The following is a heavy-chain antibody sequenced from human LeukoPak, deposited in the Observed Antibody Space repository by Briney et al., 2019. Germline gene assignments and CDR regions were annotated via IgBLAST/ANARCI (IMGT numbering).Heavy chain of an antibody. CDR1: GFTFSSYA. J-gene: IGHJ4*02. V-gene: IGHV3-64*01. Sequence: PGGSLRLSCAASGFTFSSYAMHWVRQAPGKGLEYVSAISSNGGSTYYANSVKGRFTISRDNSKNTLYLQMGSLRAEDMAVYYCALSSGWSALYWGQGTLVTVSS. CDR2: ISSNGGST. D-gene: IGHD6-19*01. CDR3: ALSSGWSALY.